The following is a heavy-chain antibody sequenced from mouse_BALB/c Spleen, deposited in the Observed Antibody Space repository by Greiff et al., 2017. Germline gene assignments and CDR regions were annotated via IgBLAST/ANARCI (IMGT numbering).Heavy chain of an antibody. D-gene: IGHD2-1*01. Sequence: LVESGPELEKPGASVKISCKASGYSFTGYNMNWVKQSNGKSLEWIGNIDPYYGGTSYNQKFKGKGTLTVDKSSSTAYMQLKSLTSEDTAVYNCATTYGNYEWGAYRGEGALVTVAA. CDR1: GYSFTGYN. V-gene: IGHV1-39*01. J-gene: IGHJ3*01. CDR2: IDPYYGGT. CDR3: ATTYGNYEWGAY.